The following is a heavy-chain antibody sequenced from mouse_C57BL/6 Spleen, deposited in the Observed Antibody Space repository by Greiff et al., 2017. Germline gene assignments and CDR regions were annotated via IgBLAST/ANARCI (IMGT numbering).Heavy chain of an antibody. Sequence: QVQLQQSGAELVKPGASVKISCKASGYAFSSYWMNWVKQRPGKGLEWIGQIYPGDGDTNYNGKFKGKATLTADKSSSTAYMQRSSLTSEDSAVYFCARGGYYGSSYRYYFDYWGQGTTLTVSS. D-gene: IGHD1-1*01. CDR2: IYPGDGDT. CDR1: GYAFSSYW. CDR3: ARGGYYGSSYRYYFDY. V-gene: IGHV1-80*01. J-gene: IGHJ2*01.